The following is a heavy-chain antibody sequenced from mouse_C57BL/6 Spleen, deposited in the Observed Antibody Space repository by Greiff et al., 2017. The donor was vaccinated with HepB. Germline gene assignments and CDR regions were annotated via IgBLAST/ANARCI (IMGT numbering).Heavy chain of an antibody. CDR2: IYPGSGST. Sequence: QVQLKESGAELVKPGASVKMSCKASGYTFTSYWITWVKQRPGQGLEWIGDIYPGSGSTNYNEKFKSKATLTVDTSSSTAYMQLSSLTSEDSAVYYCARGDGSFDYWGQGTTLTVSS. CDR1: GYTFTSYW. J-gene: IGHJ2*01. V-gene: IGHV1-55*01. D-gene: IGHD1-1*01. CDR3: ARGDGSFDY.